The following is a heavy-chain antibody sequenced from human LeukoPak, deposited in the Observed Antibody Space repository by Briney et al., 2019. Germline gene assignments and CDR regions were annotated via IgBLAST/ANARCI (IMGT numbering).Heavy chain of an antibody. CDR1: GVMFSSCV. CDR2: ISGSGGST. V-gene: IGHV3-23*01. D-gene: IGHD2-15*01. Sequence: GRTLRLSCEGYGVMFSSCVVRGGRRTIEKRLEWVSAISGSGGSTYYADSVKGRFTISRDNSKNTLYLQMNSLRAEDTAVYYCAKRYCSGGSCYPLDNWGHGTLVTVSS. J-gene: IGHJ4*01. CDR3: AKRYCSGGSCYPLDN.